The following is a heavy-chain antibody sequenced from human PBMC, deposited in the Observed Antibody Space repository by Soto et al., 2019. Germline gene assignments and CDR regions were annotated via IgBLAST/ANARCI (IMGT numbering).Heavy chain of an antibody. J-gene: IGHJ1*01. CDR1: GGPISSSTHY. V-gene: IGHV4-39*07. Sequence: SETLSLTCTVSGGPISSSTHYWDWIRQPPGKGLGWIGCIHYSGRTFSSPSLKSRVTISVDTSKYQFSLKLSSVTAADTSVYFCASGVLYWGQGTLVPVSS. D-gene: IGHD1-1*01. CDR3: ASGVLY. CDR2: IHYSGRT.